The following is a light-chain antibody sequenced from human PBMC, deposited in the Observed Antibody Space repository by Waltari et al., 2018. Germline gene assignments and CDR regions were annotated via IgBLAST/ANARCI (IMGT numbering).Light chain of an antibody. CDR3: HHYYIPPLT. J-gene: IGKJ5*01. CDR1: QSLFSTPNSKTY. V-gene: IGKV4-1*01. CDR2: WAS. Sequence: DIVMTQSPDFLAVSLGERATINCKSSQSLFSTPNSKTYIPWYQQKPGQPPKLLIYWASTRGSGVPDRFSGSGSGTDFTLTISSLQAEDVAVYYCHHYYIPPLTFGQGTRLEIK.